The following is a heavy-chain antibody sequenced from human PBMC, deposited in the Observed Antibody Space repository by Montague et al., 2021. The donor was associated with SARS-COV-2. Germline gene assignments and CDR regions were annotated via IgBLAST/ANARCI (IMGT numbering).Heavy chain of an antibody. Sequence: PALGKPTQTLTLTCTFSGFSLYTSGVGVGWIRRPPGKALEWLALIYWDDDKRYTPSVKTRLTITKDTFENQVVLTMANMHPVDTATYYCVKLGYDLLTGYYDAFDVWGPGTLVTVSS. J-gene: IGHJ3*01. D-gene: IGHD3-9*01. CDR1: GFSLYTSGVG. CDR3: VKLGYDLLTGYYDAFDV. CDR2: IYWDDDK. V-gene: IGHV2-5*02.